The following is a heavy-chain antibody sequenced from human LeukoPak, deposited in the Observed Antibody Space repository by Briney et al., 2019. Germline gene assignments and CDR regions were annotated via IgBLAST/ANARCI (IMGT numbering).Heavy chain of an antibody. D-gene: IGHD3-10*01. V-gene: IGHV1-18*03. Sequence: ASVKVSCKASGYTFTSYGISWVRQAPGQGLEWMGWISAYNGNTNYAQKLQGRVTMTTDTSTSTAYMELRSLRSDDMALYYCARDRSEYYYRSGSSDWGQGTLVTVSS. CDR3: ARDRSEYYYRSGSSD. CDR1: GYTFTSYG. J-gene: IGHJ4*02. CDR2: ISAYNGNT.